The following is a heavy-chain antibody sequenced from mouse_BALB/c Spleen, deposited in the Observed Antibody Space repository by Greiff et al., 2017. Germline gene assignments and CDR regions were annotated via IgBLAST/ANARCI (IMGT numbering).Heavy chain of an antibody. CDR3: AINWDYWYFDV. J-gene: IGHJ1*01. Sequence: DVKLVESGGGLVQPGGSLRLSCATSGFTFTDYYMSWVRQPPGKALEWLGFIRNKANGYTTEYSASVKGRFTISRDNSQSILYLQMNTLRAEDSATYYCAINWDYWYFDVWGAGTTVTVSS. D-gene: IGHD4-1*01. CDR1: GFTFTDYY. V-gene: IGHV7-3*02. CDR2: IRNKANGYTT.